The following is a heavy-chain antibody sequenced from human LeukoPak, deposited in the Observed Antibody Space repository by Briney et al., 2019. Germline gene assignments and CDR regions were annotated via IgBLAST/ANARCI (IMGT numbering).Heavy chain of an antibody. Sequence: PGGSLRLSCAASGFTFSNAWMSWVRQAPGKGLEWVGRIKSKTDGGTKDYAAPVKGRFTISRDDSKNTLYLQMNSLKTEDTAVYCCTTDRAYYYDSSGYYYVPPGAFDIWGQGTMVTVSS. CDR2: IKSKTDGGTK. CDR3: TTDRAYYYDSSGYYYVPPGAFDI. V-gene: IGHV3-15*01. J-gene: IGHJ3*02. CDR1: GFTFSNAW. D-gene: IGHD3-22*01.